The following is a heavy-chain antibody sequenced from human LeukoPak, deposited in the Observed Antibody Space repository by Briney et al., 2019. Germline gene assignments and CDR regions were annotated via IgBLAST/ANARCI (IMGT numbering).Heavy chain of an antibody. Sequence: GGSLRLSCAASGFTFSNYGMNWVRQAPGKGREWVSGISTTGGSTFYADSVKGRFTISRDNSRNTLSLHKNSLRAEDTAVYYCARGAGGYVDYWGLGTLVTVSS. CDR1: GFTFSNYG. D-gene: IGHD2-8*02. CDR3: ARGAGGYVDY. CDR2: ISTTGGST. J-gene: IGHJ4*02. V-gene: IGHV3-23*01.